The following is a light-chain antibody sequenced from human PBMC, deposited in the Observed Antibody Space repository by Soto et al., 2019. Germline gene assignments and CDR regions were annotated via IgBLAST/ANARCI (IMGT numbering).Light chain of an antibody. Sequence: EFVFTQSPATLSLSPGERATLSCRASQSVRSFLGWYQQKPGQAPRLLIYGPSSRATGIPDRFSGSGSGTDFTLTISRLEPEDFAVYYCEQYGSSLSITFGQGTRLEIK. CDR3: EQYGSSLSIT. V-gene: IGKV3-20*01. J-gene: IGKJ5*01. CDR1: QSVRSF. CDR2: GPS.